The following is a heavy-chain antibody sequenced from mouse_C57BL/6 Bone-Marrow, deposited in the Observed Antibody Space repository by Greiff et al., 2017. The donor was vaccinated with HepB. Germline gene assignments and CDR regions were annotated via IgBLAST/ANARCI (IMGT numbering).Heavy chain of an antibody. CDR3: ARRGGLRRAWFAY. CDR1: GYNFTSYG. V-gene: IGHV1-81*01. D-gene: IGHD2-2*01. CDR2: IYPRSGNT. Sequence: QVQLKESGAELARPGASVKLSCKASGYNFTSYGISWVKQRTGQGLEWIGEIYPRSGNTYYNEKFKGKATLTADKSSSTAYMELRSLTSEDSAVYFCARRGGLRRAWFAYWGQGTLVTVSA. J-gene: IGHJ3*01.